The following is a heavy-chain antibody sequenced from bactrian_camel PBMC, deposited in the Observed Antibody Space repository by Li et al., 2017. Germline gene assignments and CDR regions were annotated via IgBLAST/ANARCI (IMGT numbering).Heavy chain of an antibody. CDR2: IYSDGRYT. Sequence: HVQLVESGGGSARAGGSLRLSCAASGLTWSTYYISWVRQAPGKGLEWVSGIYSDGRYTYYADSVKGRFTISGDKSKNTLYLQMNSLQPEDTAMYYCAAVLAPLVVSGGYCYDDVRYWGQGTQVTVS. J-gene: IGHJ4*01. D-gene: IGHD2*01. CDR1: GLTWSTYY. CDR3: AAVLAPLVVSGGYCYDDVRY. V-gene: IGHV3S5*01.